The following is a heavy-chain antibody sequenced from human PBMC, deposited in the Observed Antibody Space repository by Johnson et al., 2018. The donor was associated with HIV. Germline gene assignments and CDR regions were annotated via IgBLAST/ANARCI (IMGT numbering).Heavy chain of an antibody. V-gene: IGHV3-11*04. J-gene: IGHJ3*01. CDR3: ARDATPWGGDFVGYAFDL. CDR1: GFTFSGHN. Sequence: QVQLVESGGGLVKPGGSLRLSCAASGFTFSGHNMGWVRQAPGKGLEFLSYISSSGSSTYYIDSVKGRFTISRDNAKNSLYLQMNSLRAEDTAVYYCARDATPWGGDFVGYAFDLWGRGTVVTVSS. CDR2: ISSSGSST. D-gene: IGHD4-17*01.